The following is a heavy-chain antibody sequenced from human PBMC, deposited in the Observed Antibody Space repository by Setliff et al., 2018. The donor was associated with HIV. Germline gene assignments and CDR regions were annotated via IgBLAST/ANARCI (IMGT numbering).Heavy chain of an antibody. CDR1: GGSFSGYY. D-gene: IGHD3-22*01. Sequence: SETLSLTCAVYGGSFSGYYWGWIRQPPGKGLEWIGEINHSGNTNYNPSLKSRVTISIDTSKNQFSLNLSSVTAADTAVYYCARGPTERYYESRGYYYFDNWGQGTQVTVSS. V-gene: IGHV4-34*01. CDR3: ARGPTERYYESRGYYYFDN. CDR2: INHSGNT. J-gene: IGHJ4*02.